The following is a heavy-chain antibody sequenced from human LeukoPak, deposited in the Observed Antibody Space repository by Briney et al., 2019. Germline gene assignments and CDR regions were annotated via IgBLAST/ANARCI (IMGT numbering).Heavy chain of an antibody. V-gene: IGHV3-23*01. Sequence: GGSLRLSCAASGFTFSSYGMSWVRQAPGKGLEWVSAISGSGGSTYYADSVKGRFTISRDNSKNTLYLQMNSLRAEDTAVYYCEGEFRGVEEVYWGQGTLVTVSS. D-gene: IGHD2-21*01. CDR2: ISGSGGST. J-gene: IGHJ4*02. CDR3: EGEFRGVEEVY. CDR1: GFTFSSYG.